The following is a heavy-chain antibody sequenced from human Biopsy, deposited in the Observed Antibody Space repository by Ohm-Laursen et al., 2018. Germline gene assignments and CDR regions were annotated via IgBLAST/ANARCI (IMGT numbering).Heavy chain of an antibody. Sequence: SLRLSCSASGFRFSLYSMNWVRQAPGKGLEWVSSIKNSENYTYYADSVKGRFIISRDNAKNSLYLQMNGLRVEDTAVYYRATDFGYCGNNVCSSDFYYGMDVWGQGTTVTVSS. V-gene: IGHV3-21*01. CDR3: ATDFGYCGNNVCSSDFYYGMDV. D-gene: IGHD5/OR15-5a*01. J-gene: IGHJ6*02. CDR1: GFRFSLYS. CDR2: IKNSENYT.